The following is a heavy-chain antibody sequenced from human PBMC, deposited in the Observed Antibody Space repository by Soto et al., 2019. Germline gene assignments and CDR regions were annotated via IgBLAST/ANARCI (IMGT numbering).Heavy chain of an antibody. CDR2: INAGNGNT. D-gene: IGHD2-15*01. CDR1: GYSFTSHA. Sequence: QVQLVQSGAEVKKPGASVKVSCKASGYSFTSHAMHWVRQAPGQRLEWMGWINAGNGNTKYSQKFQGRVTITRDTSASTAYMQLSSLRSEDPAVYYCLGYCSGGSCYSRGYWRQGTLVTVSS. V-gene: IGHV1-3*01. J-gene: IGHJ4*02. CDR3: LGYCSGGSCYSRGY.